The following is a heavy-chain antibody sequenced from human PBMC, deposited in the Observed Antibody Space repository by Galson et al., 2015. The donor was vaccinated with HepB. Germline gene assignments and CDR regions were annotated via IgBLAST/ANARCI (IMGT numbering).Heavy chain of an antibody. V-gene: IGHV3-21*01. CDR3: VKVQPAANWYYFDY. CDR1: GFSFTTYT. D-gene: IGHD2-2*01. J-gene: IGHJ4*02. Sequence: SLRLSCAASGFSFTTYTMNWVRQAPGKGLEWVSSISRDSSYIYYADSVRGRFTISRDNGKNSLYLQMDSLRAEDTAVYFCVKVQPAANWYYFDYWGQGSLVTVSS. CDR2: ISRDSSYI.